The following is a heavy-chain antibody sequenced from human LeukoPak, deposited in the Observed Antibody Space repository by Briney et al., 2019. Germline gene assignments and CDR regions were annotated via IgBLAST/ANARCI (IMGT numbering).Heavy chain of an antibody. Sequence: PSETLSLTCTVSGGSISSYYWSWIRQPPGKGLEWIGYIYYSGSTNYNPSLKSRVTISVDTSKNQLSLKLSSVTAADTAVYYCAMVVYGSGSYYFDYWGQGTLVTVSS. V-gene: IGHV4-59*01. CDR3: AMVVYGSGSYYFDY. CDR2: IYYSGST. D-gene: IGHD3-10*01. CDR1: GGSISSYY. J-gene: IGHJ4*02.